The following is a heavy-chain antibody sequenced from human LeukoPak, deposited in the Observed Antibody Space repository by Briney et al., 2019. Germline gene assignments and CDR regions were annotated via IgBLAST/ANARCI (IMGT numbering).Heavy chain of an antibody. CDR1: GFTFSSYA. J-gene: IGHJ4*02. CDR3: AKDRRYYYGSGSYYNLFDY. D-gene: IGHD3-10*01. Sequence: GGSLRLSCAASGFTFSSYAMSWVRQAPGKGLEWVSAISGSSGSTYYADSVKGRFTISRDNSKNTLYLQMNSLRAEDTAVYYCAKDRRYYYGSGSYYNLFDYWGQGTLVTVSS. CDR2: ISGSSGST. V-gene: IGHV3-23*01.